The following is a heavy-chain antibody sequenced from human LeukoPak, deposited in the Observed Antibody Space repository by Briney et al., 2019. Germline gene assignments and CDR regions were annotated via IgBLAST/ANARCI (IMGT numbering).Heavy chain of an antibody. D-gene: IGHD6-19*01. J-gene: IGHJ4*01. V-gene: IGHV4-61*03. CDR3: ARRYSSGWYYYFDY. CDR1: GDSISKGVFF. Sequence: SETLSLTCTVSGDSISKGVFFWSWIRQHPEKGLEWIGYINYSGTTYYNPSLKSRVTISVDTSKNHFSLKLSSVTAADTAVYYCARRYSSGWYYYFDYWGHGTLVTVSS. CDR2: INYSGTT.